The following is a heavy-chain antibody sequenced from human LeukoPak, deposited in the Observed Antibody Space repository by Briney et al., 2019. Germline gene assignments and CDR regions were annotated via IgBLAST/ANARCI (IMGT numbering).Heavy chain of an antibody. V-gene: IGHV3-30*18. CDR3: AKDPYSSGWYYFHY. J-gene: IGHJ4*02. Sequence: GGSLRLSCAASGFTFSSYGMHWVRQAPGKGLEWVAVISYDGSNKYYADSVKGRFTISRDNSKNTLYLQMNSLRAEDTAVYYCAKDPYSSGWYYFHYWGQGTLVTVSS. CDR2: ISYDGSNK. CDR1: GFTFSSYG. D-gene: IGHD6-13*01.